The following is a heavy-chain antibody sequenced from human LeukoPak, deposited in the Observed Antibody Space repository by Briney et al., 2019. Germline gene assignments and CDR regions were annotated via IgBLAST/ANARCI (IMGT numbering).Heavy chain of an antibody. V-gene: IGHV1-69*06. J-gene: IGHJ6*04. CDR1: GGTFSSYA. Sequence: GSSVKVSCKASGGTFSSYAISWVRQAPGQGLEWMGGIIPIFGTANYAQKFQGRVTITADKSTSTAYMELSSLRSEDTAVYYCARLIPAHYYYGMDVWGKGTTVTVSS. CDR3: ARLIPAHYYYGMDV. D-gene: IGHD2-2*01. CDR2: IIPIFGTA.